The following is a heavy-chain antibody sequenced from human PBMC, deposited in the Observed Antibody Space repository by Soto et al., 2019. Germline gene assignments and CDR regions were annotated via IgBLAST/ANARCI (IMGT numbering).Heavy chain of an antibody. CDR2: IYYSGST. Sequence: SXTLSLTCTVSGGSMSSSSYYWCWIRQPPGKALEWIGSIYYSGSTYYNPSLKSRVTISVDTSKNQFSLKLSSVTAADTAVYYCACIFSGGYGYGFYYYGMDVWGQGTTVTVSS. V-gene: IGHV4-39*01. CDR3: ACIFSGGYGYGFYYYGMDV. CDR1: GGSMSSSSYY. J-gene: IGHJ6*02. D-gene: IGHD5-18*01.